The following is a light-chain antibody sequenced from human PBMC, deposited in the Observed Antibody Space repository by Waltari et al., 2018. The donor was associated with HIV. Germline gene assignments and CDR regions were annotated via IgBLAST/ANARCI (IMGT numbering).Light chain of an antibody. J-gene: IGLJ2*01. CDR3: AAWDDSLSGVV. V-gene: IGLV1-47*01. CDR1: SSNIGSNY. Sequence: SMLTQPPSASGTPGQRVTISCSGSSSNIGSNYVYWYQQLPGTAPKLLISRKNQRPSGVPDRFSGSKSGTSASLAISGLRSEDEADYYCAAWDDSLSGVVFGGGTKLTVL. CDR2: RKN.